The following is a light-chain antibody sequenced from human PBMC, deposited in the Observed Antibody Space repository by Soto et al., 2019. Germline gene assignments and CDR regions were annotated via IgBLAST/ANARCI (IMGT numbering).Light chain of an antibody. CDR1: QDIAGY. CDR2: GAS. J-gene: IGKJ5*01. V-gene: IGKV1-12*01. CDR3: QQAYSFPIT. Sequence: DIQMTQSPSSVSASVGDRVTITCMASQDIAGYLAWYQHKPGRTPELLIHGASRLQSGVPARFSGSGSGTDFTLSINSLQPEDFATYYCQQAYSFPITFGQGTRLEI.